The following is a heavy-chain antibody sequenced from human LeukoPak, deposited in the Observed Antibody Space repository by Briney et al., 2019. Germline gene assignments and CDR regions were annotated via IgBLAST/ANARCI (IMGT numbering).Heavy chain of an antibody. Sequence: GASVKVSCTASGYTFTSYGISWVRQAPGKGLEWMGWISAYNGNTNYAQKLQGRVTMTTDTSTSTAYMELRSLRSDDTAVYYCAVAGFSVGNDYWGQGTLVTVSS. D-gene: IGHD6-19*01. CDR2: ISAYNGNT. CDR1: GYTFTSYG. J-gene: IGHJ4*02. CDR3: AVAGFSVGNDY. V-gene: IGHV1-18*04.